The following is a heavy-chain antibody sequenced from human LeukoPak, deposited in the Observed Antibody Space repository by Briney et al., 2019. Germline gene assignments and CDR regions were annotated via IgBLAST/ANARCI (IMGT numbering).Heavy chain of an antibody. D-gene: IGHD2/OR15-2a*01. V-gene: IGHV3-53*01. CDR2: IYSGGST. CDR3: ARDQSTYYFDC. CDR1: GFTVSSNY. J-gene: IGHJ4*02. Sequence: GGSLRLSCAASGFTVSSNYMSWVRQAPGKGLEWVSVIYSGGSTYYADSVKGRFTISRDNSKNTLYLQMNSLRAEDTAVYYCARDQSTYYFDCWGQGTLVTVSS.